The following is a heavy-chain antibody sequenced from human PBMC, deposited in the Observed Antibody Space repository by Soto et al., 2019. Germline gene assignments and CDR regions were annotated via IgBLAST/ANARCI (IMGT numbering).Heavy chain of an antibody. J-gene: IGHJ6*02. CDR2: ISYDESNK. CDR3: AKGVGVGFLEWYSYYGMDV. Sequence: PGGSLRLSCAASGFTFSMYGMHWVRQAPGKGLERVAVISYDESNKYYVDSVKGRFTISRDNSKNTLYLQMNSLRVEDTAVYYCAKGVGVGFLEWYSYYGMDVWGQGTTVTVSS. D-gene: IGHD3-3*01. CDR1: GFTFSMYG. V-gene: IGHV3-30*18.